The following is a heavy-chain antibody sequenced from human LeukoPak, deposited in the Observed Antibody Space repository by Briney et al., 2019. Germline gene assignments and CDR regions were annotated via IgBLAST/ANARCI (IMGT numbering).Heavy chain of an antibody. V-gene: IGHV4-59*08. J-gene: IGHJ4*02. CDR3: ARHSWVNGYFDY. D-gene: IGHD4-17*01. CDR2: IYYSGST. Sequence: SETLSLTCTVSGGSISSYYWSWIRQPPGKGLEWIGYIYYSGSTNYNPSLKSRVTISQDTSKNQFSLKLTSVTAADTAVYYCARHSWVNGYFDYWGQGTLVTVSS. CDR1: GGSISSYY.